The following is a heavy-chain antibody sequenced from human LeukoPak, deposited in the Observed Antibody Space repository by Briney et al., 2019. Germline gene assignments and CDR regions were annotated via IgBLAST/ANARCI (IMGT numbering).Heavy chain of an antibody. Sequence: ASVKVSCKSSGYTFTSYDINWVRQAPGQGLEWMGWINPNSGGTNYAQKFQGRVTMTRDTSISTAYMELSRLRSDDTAVYYCARDGDYYGSGRRYYYHMDVWGKGTTVTISS. V-gene: IGHV1-2*02. CDR1: GYTFTSYD. J-gene: IGHJ6*03. CDR2: INPNSGGT. CDR3: ARDGDYYGSGRRYYYHMDV. D-gene: IGHD3-10*01.